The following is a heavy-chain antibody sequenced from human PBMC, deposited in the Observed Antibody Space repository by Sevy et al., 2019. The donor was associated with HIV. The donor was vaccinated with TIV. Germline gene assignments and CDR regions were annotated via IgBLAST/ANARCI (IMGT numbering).Heavy chain of an antibody. V-gene: IGHV1-24*01. CDR2: FDPEDGET. D-gene: IGHD3-22*01. Sequence: GESLKISCKVSGYTLTQLSMHWVRQAPGKGLEWMGSFDPEDGETLYAQKFQGRVTMTEDTSTDTAYMELRSLRSEDTAVYYCATTKDYYDSSGSPFDYWGQGTLVTDSS. CDR1: GYTLTQLS. J-gene: IGHJ4*02. CDR3: ATTKDYYDSSGSPFDY.